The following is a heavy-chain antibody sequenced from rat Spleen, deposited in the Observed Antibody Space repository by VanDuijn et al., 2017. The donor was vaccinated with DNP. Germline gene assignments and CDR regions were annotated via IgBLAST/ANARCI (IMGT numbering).Heavy chain of an antibody. J-gene: IGHJ3*01. CDR1: GFMFSNYW. Sequence: EVQLVESGGGPVQPGRSLKLSCVASGFMFSNYWMTWIRQAPGKGLEWVASISNTGDNTYYSDSVKGRFSLSRDNAKSTLYLQVNSLRSEDTATYYCTTGYYDGTYRFAYWGQGTLVTVSS. CDR2: ISNTGDNT. V-gene: IGHV5-31*01. D-gene: IGHD1-12*02. CDR3: TTGYYDGTYRFAY.